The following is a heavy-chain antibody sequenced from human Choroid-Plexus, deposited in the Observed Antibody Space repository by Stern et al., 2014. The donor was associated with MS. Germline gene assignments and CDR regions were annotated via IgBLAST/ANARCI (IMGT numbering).Heavy chain of an antibody. Sequence: DQLVQSGGGLVQPGGSLTISCTAAGFTFGNYWMTWVRQAPGKGLEWVANITEDGTEKNYVDSVKGRFTISRDNARNSLYLQMNSLRVEDTALYYCARVYNTIYGIVTQRGSGMDVWGQGTTVIVSS. CDR1: GFTFGNYW. CDR3: ARVYNTIYGIVTQRGSGMDV. J-gene: IGHJ6*02. V-gene: IGHV3-7*01. D-gene: IGHD3-3*01. CDR2: ITEDGTEK.